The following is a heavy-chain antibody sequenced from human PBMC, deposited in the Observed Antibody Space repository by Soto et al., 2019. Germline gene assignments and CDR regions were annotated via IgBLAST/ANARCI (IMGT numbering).Heavy chain of an antibody. Sequence: SETLSLTCTVSGGSISSYYWSWIRQPPGKGLEWIGYIYYSGSTNCNPSLKSRVTISVDTSKNQFSLKLSSVTAADTAVYYCARDHHYDFWSGYYTPYYYGMDVWGQGTTVTVSS. J-gene: IGHJ6*02. CDR2: IYYSGST. CDR1: GGSISSYY. CDR3: ARDHHYDFWSGYYTPYYYGMDV. D-gene: IGHD3-3*01. V-gene: IGHV4-59*01.